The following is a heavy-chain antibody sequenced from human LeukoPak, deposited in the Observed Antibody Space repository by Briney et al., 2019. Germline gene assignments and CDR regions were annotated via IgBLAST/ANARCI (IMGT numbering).Heavy chain of an antibody. V-gene: IGHV6-1*01. CDR2: TYYRSKWYN. Sequence: SQTLSLTCAISGDSVLSNNGAWNWIRQSPSRGLEWLGRTYYRSKWYNDYAESLISRITISPVTSKNQFSLQLYSVTPEDTAVYYCARDVGTTGWHTFDYWGQGTLVTVSS. CDR1: GDSVLSNNGA. D-gene: IGHD3-9*01. J-gene: IGHJ4*02. CDR3: ARDVGTTGWHTFDY.